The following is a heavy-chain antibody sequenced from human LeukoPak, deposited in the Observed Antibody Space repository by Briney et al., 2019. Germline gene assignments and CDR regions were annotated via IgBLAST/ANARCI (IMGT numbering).Heavy chain of an antibody. Sequence: GGSLRLSCAASGFTFSSYAMSWVRQAPGKGLEWVSAISGSGGSTYYADSLKGRFTVSRDNSKDTLYLQMNSLRGEDTALYYCARADSSQNDYGDYISIYYYYYGMDVWGQGTTVTVSS. D-gene: IGHD4-17*01. V-gene: IGHV3-23*01. J-gene: IGHJ6*02. CDR3: ARADSSQNDYGDYISIYYYYYGMDV. CDR2: ISGSGGST. CDR1: GFTFSSYA.